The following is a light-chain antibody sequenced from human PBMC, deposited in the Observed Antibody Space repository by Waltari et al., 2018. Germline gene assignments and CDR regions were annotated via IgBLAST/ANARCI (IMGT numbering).Light chain of an antibody. Sequence: SYELTQPPSVSASLGQMARITCSGEALAKKYASWYQQKPGQFPVVVIYKDNERPSGTPERFSGSSSGTIVTLTLSGVQAEDEADYYCLSPDSSVTYHWIFGGGTKLTVL. CDR1: ALAKKY. CDR3: LSPDSSVTYHWI. V-gene: IGLV3-16*01. CDR2: KDN. J-gene: IGLJ2*01.